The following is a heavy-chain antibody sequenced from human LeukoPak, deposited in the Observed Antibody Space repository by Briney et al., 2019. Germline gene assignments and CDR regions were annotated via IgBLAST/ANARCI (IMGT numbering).Heavy chain of an antibody. J-gene: IGHJ4*02. V-gene: IGHV3-23*01. Sequence: GGSLRLSCAGSGFTFSSYAMSWVRQAPGEGLEWVSAISDTGATTYDADSVKGRFTISRDNSRSTLYLQMNSLRAEDTALYYCAKDTSIGRYCTNGVCSPFDYWGQGTLVTVSS. CDR1: GFTFSSYA. CDR2: ISDTGATT. CDR3: AKDTSIGRYCTNGVCSPFDY. D-gene: IGHD2-8*01.